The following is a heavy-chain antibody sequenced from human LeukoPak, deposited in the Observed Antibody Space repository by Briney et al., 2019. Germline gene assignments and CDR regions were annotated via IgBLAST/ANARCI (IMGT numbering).Heavy chain of an antibody. D-gene: IGHD3-16*02. J-gene: IGHJ3*02. CDR1: GGSISSYY. Sequence: PSETLSLTCTVSGGSISSYYWSWIRQPAGKGLEWIGRIYTSGSTNYNPSLKSRVTMSVDTSKNQFSLKLSSVTAADTAVYYCARDRDMTTFGGVIGAPSDAFDIWGQGTMVTVSS. CDR2: IYTSGST. CDR3: ARDRDMTTFGGVIGAPSDAFDI. V-gene: IGHV4-4*07.